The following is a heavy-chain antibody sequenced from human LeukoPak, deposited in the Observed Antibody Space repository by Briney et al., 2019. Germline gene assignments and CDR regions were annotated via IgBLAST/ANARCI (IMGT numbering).Heavy chain of an antibody. J-gene: IGHJ4*02. D-gene: IGHD6-13*01. CDR2: ISSSSSYI. CDR1: GFTFSSYS. Sequence: GGSLRLSCAAPGFTFSSYSMNWVRQAPGKGLEWVSSISSSSSYIYYADSVKGRFTISRDNAKNSLYLQMNSLRAEDTAVYYCARDFEGIDVYWGQGTLVTVSS. V-gene: IGHV3-21*01. CDR3: ARDFEGIDVY.